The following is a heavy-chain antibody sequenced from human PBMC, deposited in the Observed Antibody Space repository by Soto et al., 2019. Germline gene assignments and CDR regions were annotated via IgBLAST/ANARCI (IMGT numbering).Heavy chain of an antibody. V-gene: IGHV3-30-3*01. CDR1: GFTFSSYA. CDR3: ARGTMVRGDTSNDYYYYGMDV. CDR2: ISYDGSNK. Sequence: QVQLVESGGGVVQPGRSLRLSCAASGFTFSSYAMHWVRQAPGKGLEWVAVISYDGSNKYYADSVKGRFTISRDNSKNTLYLQMNSLRAEYTAVYYCARGTMVRGDTSNDYYYYGMDVWGQGTTVTVSS. J-gene: IGHJ6*02. D-gene: IGHD3-10*01.